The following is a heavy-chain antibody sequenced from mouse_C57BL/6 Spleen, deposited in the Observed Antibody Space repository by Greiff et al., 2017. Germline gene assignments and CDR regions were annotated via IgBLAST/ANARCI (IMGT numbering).Heavy chain of an antibody. CDR3: ARSYDFLYYYAMDY. CDR2: IDPSDSYT. D-gene: IGHD2-4*01. J-gene: IGHJ4*01. Sequence: VQLQQPGAELVMPGASVKLSCKASGYTFTSYWMHWVKQRPGQGLEWIGEIDPSDSYTNYNQKFKGNSTLTVDKSSSTAYMQLSSLTSEDSAVYYCARSYDFLYYYAMDYWGQGTSVTVSS. CDR1: GYTFTSYW. V-gene: IGHV1-69*01.